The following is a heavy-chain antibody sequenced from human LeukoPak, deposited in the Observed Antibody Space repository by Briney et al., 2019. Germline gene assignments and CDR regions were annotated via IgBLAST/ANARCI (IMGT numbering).Heavy chain of an antibody. V-gene: IGHV4-4*02. CDR2: IYHSGST. Sequence: SGTLSLTCAVSGGSISSSNWWSWVRQPPGKGLEWIGEIYHSGSTNYNPSLKSRVTISVDKSKSQFSLKLSSVTAADTAVYYCATLWFGELGSWFDPWGQGTLVTVSS. D-gene: IGHD3-10*01. J-gene: IGHJ5*02. CDR1: GGSISSSNW. CDR3: ATLWFGELGSWFDP.